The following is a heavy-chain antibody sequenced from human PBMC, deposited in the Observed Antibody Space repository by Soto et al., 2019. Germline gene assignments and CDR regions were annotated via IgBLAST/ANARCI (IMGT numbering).Heavy chain of an antibody. Sequence: SETLSLTCTVSGGSISSYYWSWIRQPPGKGLEWIGYIYYSGSTNYNPSLKSRVTISVDTSKNQFSLKLSSVTAADTAVYYCAGAVTTVDWYYYYYGMDVWGQGTTVTVSS. CDR3: AGAVTTVDWYYYYYGMDV. D-gene: IGHD3-9*01. V-gene: IGHV4-59*08. J-gene: IGHJ6*02. CDR1: GGSISSYY. CDR2: IYYSGST.